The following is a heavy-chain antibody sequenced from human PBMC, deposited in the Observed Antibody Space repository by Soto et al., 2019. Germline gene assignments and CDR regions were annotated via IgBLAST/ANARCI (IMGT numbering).Heavy chain of an antibody. CDR1: VYTFTSYA. CDR3: ARGVYSYGYFAFDI. V-gene: IGHV1-3*01. Sequence: ASVKVSCKASVYTFTSYAMHWVRQAPGQRLEWMGWINAGNGNTKYSQKFQGRVTITRDTSASTAYMELSSLRSEDTAVYYCARGVYSYGYFAFDIWGQGTMVTVSS. D-gene: IGHD5-18*01. CDR2: INAGNGNT. J-gene: IGHJ3*02.